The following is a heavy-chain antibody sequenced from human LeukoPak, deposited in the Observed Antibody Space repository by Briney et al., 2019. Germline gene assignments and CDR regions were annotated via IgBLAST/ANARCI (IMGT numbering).Heavy chain of an antibody. D-gene: IGHD5-12*01. V-gene: IGHV4-59*12. CDR1: GGSISSYY. Sequence: SETLSLTCTVSGGSISSYYWSWIRQPPGKGLEWIGHIYYSGSTNYNPSLKSRVTISLDRSKNQFSLKLSSVTGADTAMYYCARYHNGYDDYWGQGSLVTVSS. J-gene: IGHJ4*02. CDR3: ARYHNGYDDY. CDR2: IYYSGST.